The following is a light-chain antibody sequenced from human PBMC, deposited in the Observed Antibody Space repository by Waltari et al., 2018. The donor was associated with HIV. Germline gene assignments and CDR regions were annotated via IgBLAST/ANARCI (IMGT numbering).Light chain of an antibody. CDR3: SSYAATTTIL. Sequence: QSVLTQPASVSGSPGQSITISCTGTNSDVGAYAYVSWYQQYPGTDPKLLIYEVTMRSPGLSYRVAGSKSGNTASMTISGLQPEDEAHYYCSSYAATTTILVGGGTRLTVL. CDR1: NSDVGAYAY. J-gene: IGLJ2*01. CDR2: EVT. V-gene: IGLV2-14*01.